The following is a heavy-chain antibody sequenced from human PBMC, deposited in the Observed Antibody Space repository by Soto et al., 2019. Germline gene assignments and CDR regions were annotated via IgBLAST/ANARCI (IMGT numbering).Heavy chain of an antibody. CDR2: INHSGST. D-gene: IGHD3-3*01. J-gene: IGHJ6*02. Sequence: SETLSLTCAVYGGSFSGYYWSWIRQPPGKGLEWIGEINHSGSTNYNPSLKSRVTISVDTSKNQFSLKLSSVTAADTAVYYCARVYDFWSGSRYGMDVWGQGTTVTVSS. CDR3: ARVYDFWSGSRYGMDV. CDR1: GGSFSGYY. V-gene: IGHV4-34*01.